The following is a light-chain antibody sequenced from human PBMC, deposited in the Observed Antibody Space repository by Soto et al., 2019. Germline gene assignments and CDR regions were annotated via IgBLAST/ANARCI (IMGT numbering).Light chain of an antibody. CDR1: QSVNNNY. V-gene: IGKV3-20*01. CDR3: QQYATYPLT. J-gene: IGKJ4*01. CDR2: GAS. Sequence: EIVLTQSPGTLSLSPGERATLSCRASQSVNNNYVAWYQQKPGQAPRLLIYGASSRATGIPDRFSGSGSGADFTLTISRLDPEDFALYYCQQYATYPLTFGGGTKVDIK.